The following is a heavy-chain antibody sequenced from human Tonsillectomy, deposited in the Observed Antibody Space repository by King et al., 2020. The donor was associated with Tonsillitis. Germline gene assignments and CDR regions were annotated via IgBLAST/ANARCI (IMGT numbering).Heavy chain of an antibody. Sequence: VQLVESGGGLVKPGGSLRLSCAASGFTFSSYRMNWVRQAQGKGLEWVSSISSSSSYIYYADSVKGRFTISRDNAKNSLYLQMNSLRAEDTAVYYCARDLRPPYYYDSSGYFDYWGQGTLVTVSS. CDR2: ISSSSSYI. CDR1: GFTFSSYR. D-gene: IGHD3-22*01. J-gene: IGHJ4*02. V-gene: IGHV3-21*01. CDR3: ARDLRPPYYYDSSGYFDY.